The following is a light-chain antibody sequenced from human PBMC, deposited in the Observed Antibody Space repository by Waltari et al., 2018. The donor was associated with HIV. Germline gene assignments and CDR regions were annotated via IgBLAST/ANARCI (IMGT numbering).Light chain of an antibody. CDR2: WAS. J-gene: IGKJ2*01. V-gene: IGKV4-1*01. CDR1: PIVLYSSNNKNF. CDR3: QQHYTTPYT. Sequence: DIVMTQSPDSLALSLGERATINCKSNPIVLYSSNNKNFLAWYQQKSGQRPKLLVYWASTRESGVPDRFSGSGSGTDFTLTISSLQAEDVAVYFCQQHYTTPYTFGQGTKLEMK.